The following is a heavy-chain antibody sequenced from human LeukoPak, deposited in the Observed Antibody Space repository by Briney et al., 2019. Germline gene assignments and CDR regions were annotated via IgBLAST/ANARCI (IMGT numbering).Heavy chain of an antibody. Sequence: SETLSLTCAVYGGSVRDNYWSWIRQPPGKGLEWIGSIYYSGSTYYNPSLKSRVTISVDTSKNQFSLKLSSVTAADTAVYYCARDAVVVTAPEAMGVWGQGTTVTVSS. CDR2: IYYSGST. J-gene: IGHJ6*02. V-gene: IGHV4-34*11. CDR1: GGSVRDNY. D-gene: IGHD2-21*02. CDR3: ARDAVVVTAPEAMGV.